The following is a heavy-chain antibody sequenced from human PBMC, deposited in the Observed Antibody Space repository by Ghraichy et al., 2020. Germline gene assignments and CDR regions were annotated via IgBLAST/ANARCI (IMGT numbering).Heavy chain of an antibody. J-gene: IGHJ5*02. CDR3: ARGSWFDP. Sequence: SQTLSLTCAVSGGSISSGGYSWSWIRQPPGKGLEWIGYIYHSGSTYYNPSLKSRVTISVDRSKNQFSLKLSSVTAADTAVYYCARGSWFDPWGQGTLVTVSS. CDR2: IYHSGST. CDR1: GGSISSGGYS. V-gene: IGHV4-30-2*01.